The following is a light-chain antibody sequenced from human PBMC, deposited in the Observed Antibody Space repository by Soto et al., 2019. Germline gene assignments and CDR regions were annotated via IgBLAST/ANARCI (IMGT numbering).Light chain of an antibody. CDR3: QHYNSYSVA. CDR2: KAS. Sequence: DIQMTQSPSTLSGSVGDRVTITCRASQTISSWLAWYQQKPGKAPKLLIYKASTLKSGVPSRFRGSGSGTEFTLTISSLQPDDFATYYCQHYNSYSVAFGQGTKVDIK. V-gene: IGKV1-5*03. J-gene: IGKJ1*01. CDR1: QTISSW.